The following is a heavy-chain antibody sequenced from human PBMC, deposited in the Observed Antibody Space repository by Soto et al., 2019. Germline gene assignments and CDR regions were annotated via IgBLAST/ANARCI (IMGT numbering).Heavy chain of an antibody. CDR1: GGTFSSYA. D-gene: IGHD3-22*01. Sequence: SVKVSCKASGGTFSSYAISWVRQAPGQGLEWMGGIIPIFGTANYAQKFQGRVIMTRNTSINTAYMELSSLRSEDTAVYYCAREDSSGYYYRNYYGMDVWGQGTRVTVSS. CDR2: IIPIFGTA. J-gene: IGHJ6*02. V-gene: IGHV1-69*05. CDR3: AREDSSGYYYRNYYGMDV.